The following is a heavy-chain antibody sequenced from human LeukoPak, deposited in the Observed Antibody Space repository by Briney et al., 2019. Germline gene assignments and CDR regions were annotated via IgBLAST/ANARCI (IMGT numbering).Heavy chain of an antibody. J-gene: IGHJ5*02. D-gene: IGHD3-16*01. CDR1: GGSISSSSYY. Sequence: KPSETLSLTCTVSGGSISSSSYYWSWIRQPPGKGLEWIGEINHSGSTYYNPSLKSRVTISVDTSKNQFSLKLSSVTAADTAVYYCARPFYDYVWGSYGWFDPWGQGTLVTVSS. V-gene: IGHV4-39*01. CDR2: INHSGST. CDR3: ARPFYDYVWGSYGWFDP.